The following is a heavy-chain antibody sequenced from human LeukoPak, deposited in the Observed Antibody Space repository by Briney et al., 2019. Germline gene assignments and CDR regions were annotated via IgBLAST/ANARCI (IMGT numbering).Heavy chain of an antibody. D-gene: IGHD5-12*01. V-gene: IGHV3-74*01. CDR1: GFTFSSYG. CDR3: TTIRPDY. Sequence: GGPLRLSCAASGFTFSSYGMHWVPHAPGKGLVWVSRIKSDDSSTDYADSVKGRFTISRDNAKNTLYLQMNSLRAEDTAVYYCTTIRPDYWGQGTLVTVSS. CDR2: IKSDDSST. J-gene: IGHJ4*02.